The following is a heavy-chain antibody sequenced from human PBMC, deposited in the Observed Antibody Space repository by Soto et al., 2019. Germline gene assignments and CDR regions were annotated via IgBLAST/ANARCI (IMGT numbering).Heavy chain of an antibody. J-gene: IGHJ5*02. Sequence: ASVKVSCKASGYTFTGYFIHWVRQAPGQGLEWMGYINPNSGVTKYAPRFQGRVTMTRDTSIRTAYMDLNNLRSDDTAVYYCARGGGTILAPLTWGPGTLVTVSS. V-gene: IGHV1-2*02. CDR2: INPNSGVT. D-gene: IGHD3-3*01. CDR3: ARGGGTILAPLT. CDR1: GYTFTGYF.